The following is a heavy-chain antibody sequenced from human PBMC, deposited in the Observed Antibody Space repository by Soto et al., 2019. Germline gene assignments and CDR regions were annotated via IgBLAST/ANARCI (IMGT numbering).Heavy chain of an antibody. CDR1: GYSFMSYW. V-gene: IGHV5-10-1*01. J-gene: IGHJ6*02. CDR2: ISPSDSNI. D-gene: IGHD2-15*01. CDR3: ARLGLAATYSYGMDV. Sequence: GESLKISCKGSGYSFMSYWISWVRQMPGGGLEWMGRISPSDSNIDYSPSFQGHVTISADMSTSTAYLKWSSLRASDTAIYYCARLGLAATYSYGMDVWGQGTTVTVSS.